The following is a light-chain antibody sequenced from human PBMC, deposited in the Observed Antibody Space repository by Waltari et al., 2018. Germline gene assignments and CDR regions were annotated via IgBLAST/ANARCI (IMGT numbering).Light chain of an antibody. V-gene: IGKV2-30*02. Sequence: VVMTQSPLSLPVTLGQPASISCRSSQSLVHSDGKTYLNWFHQRPGQSPRRLIYKVSNRDSGVPDRFSGSGSGTDFTLKISRVEAEDVGVYYCMQGTHWPWTFGQGTKGEIK. J-gene: IGKJ1*01. CDR2: KVS. CDR3: MQGTHWPWT. CDR1: QSLVHSDGKTY.